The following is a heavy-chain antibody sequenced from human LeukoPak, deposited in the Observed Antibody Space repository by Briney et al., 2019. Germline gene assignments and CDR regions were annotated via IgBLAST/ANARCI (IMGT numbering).Heavy chain of an antibody. CDR1: GFTFSSYA. CDR3: AKDSFHAAMVNNFDY. J-gene: IGHJ4*02. D-gene: IGHD5-18*01. Sequence: GGSLRLSCAASGFTFSSYAMSWVRQAPGKGLEWVSAISGSGGSTYYADSVKGRFTISRDNSQNTLYLQMNSLRAEDTAVYYCAKDSFHAAMVNNFDYWGQGTLVTVSS. V-gene: IGHV3-23*01. CDR2: ISGSGGST.